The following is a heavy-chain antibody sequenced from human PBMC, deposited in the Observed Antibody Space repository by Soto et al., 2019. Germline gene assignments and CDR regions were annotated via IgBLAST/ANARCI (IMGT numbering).Heavy chain of an antibody. V-gene: IGHV4-61*08. J-gene: IGHJ6*03. CDR1: GGSISSGGYY. CDR2: IYYSGST. CDR3: ARSDNWNYFYYYYMDV. Sequence: PSETLSLTCTVSGGSISSGGYYWSWIRQHPGKGLEWIGYIYYSGSTNYNPSLKSRVTISVDTSKNQFSLKLSSVTAADTAVYYCARSDNWNYFYYYYMDVWGKGTTVTVSS. D-gene: IGHD1-20*01.